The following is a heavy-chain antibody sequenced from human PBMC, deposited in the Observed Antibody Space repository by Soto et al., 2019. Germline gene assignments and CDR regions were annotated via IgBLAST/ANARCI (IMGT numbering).Heavy chain of an antibody. CDR3: AKDRELTTVTTGCYFDY. Sequence: PGGSLRLSCAASGFTFSSYAMSWVRQAPGKGLEWVSAISGSGGSTYYADSVKGRFTISRDNSKNTLYLQMNSLRAEDTAVYYCAKDRELTTVTTGCYFDYWGQGTLVTVS. D-gene: IGHD4-17*01. CDR1: GFTFSSYA. V-gene: IGHV3-23*01. CDR2: ISGSGGST. J-gene: IGHJ4*02.